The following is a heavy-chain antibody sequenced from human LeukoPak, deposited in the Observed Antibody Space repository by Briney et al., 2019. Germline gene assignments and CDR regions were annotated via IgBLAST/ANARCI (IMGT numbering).Heavy chain of an antibody. J-gene: IGHJ4*02. D-gene: IGHD4-23*01. CDR2: ISSGSTYT. V-gene: IGHV3-11*05. Sequence: GGSLRLSCAASGFTFDDYGMSWIRQAPGKRLEWVSYISSGSTYTNYADSVEGRFTISRDNAKNSLYLQMNSLRAEDTAVYYCARGDYGGDYFDYWGQGTLVTVSS. CDR1: GFTFDDYG. CDR3: ARGDYGGDYFDY.